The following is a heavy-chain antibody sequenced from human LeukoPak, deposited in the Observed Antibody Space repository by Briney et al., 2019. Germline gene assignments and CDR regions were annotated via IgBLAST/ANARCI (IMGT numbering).Heavy chain of an antibody. Sequence: QTGGSLRLSCAASGFTFSSYEMNWVRQAPGKGLEWVSYISSSGSTIYYADSVKGRFTISRDNAKNSLYLQMNSLRAEDTAVYYCARVFDYGYSSGWLLVGAFDIWGQGTMVTVSS. CDR2: ISSSGSTI. J-gene: IGHJ3*02. D-gene: IGHD6-19*01. V-gene: IGHV3-48*03. CDR1: GFTFSSYE. CDR3: ARVFDYGYSSGWLLVGAFDI.